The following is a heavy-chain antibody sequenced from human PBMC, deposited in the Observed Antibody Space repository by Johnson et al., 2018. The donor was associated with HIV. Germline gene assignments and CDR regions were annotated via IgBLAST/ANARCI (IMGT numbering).Heavy chain of an antibody. CDR3: ARDSNPTSMIVISFDAFDI. V-gene: IGHV3-30*04. CDR2: ISYDGSDK. Sequence: QVQLVESGGGVVQPGRSLRLSCAASGFTFSSYAMHWVRQAPGKGLEWVAVISYDGSDKYYADSVKGRFTISRDSSKNTLYLQMNSLRAEDTAVYFCARDSNPTSMIVISFDAFDIWGQGTMVTVSS. D-gene: IGHD3-22*01. J-gene: IGHJ3*02. CDR1: GFTFSSYA.